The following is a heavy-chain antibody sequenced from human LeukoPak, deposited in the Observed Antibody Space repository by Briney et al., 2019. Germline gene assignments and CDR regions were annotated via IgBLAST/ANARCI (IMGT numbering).Heavy chain of an antibody. Sequence: PSETLSLTCAVSGDSISNSNWWSWVRQPPGKGLEWIGYIFHTGSTNYNPSLKSRVTISVDTSKNQFSLKLSSVTAADTAVYYCARLGESGWFGESPFDYWGQGTLVTVSS. D-gene: IGHD3-10*01. V-gene: IGHV4-4*02. CDR2: IFHTGST. CDR3: ARLGESGWFGESPFDY. J-gene: IGHJ4*02. CDR1: GDSISNSNW.